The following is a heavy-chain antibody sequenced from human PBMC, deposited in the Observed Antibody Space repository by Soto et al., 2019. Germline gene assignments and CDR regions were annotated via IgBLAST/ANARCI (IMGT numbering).Heavy chain of an antibody. V-gene: IGHV3-7*01. D-gene: IGHD3-22*01. CDR3: ARDYEFGFDI. CDR2: IRTDGSEK. Sequence: EVKLVESGGGLVQPGGSLRLSCEASAFTFGNHWMSWVRQAPGKGLEWVANIRTDGSEKYYVDSVKGRFTISRDNTKNSLYLQMSPLRPEDTAIYYCARDYEFGFDIWGQGTLVTVSS. CDR1: AFTFGNHW. J-gene: IGHJ3*02.